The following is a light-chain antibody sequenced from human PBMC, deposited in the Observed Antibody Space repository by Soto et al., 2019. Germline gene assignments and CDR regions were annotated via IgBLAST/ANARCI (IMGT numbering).Light chain of an antibody. CDR2: YVS. CDR1: SSDVGAYNY. CDR3: SSYTSRSTVV. V-gene: IGLV2-14*03. J-gene: IGLJ2*01. Sequence: QSALTQPASVSGSPGQSITISCTGTSSDVGAYNYVSWYQQHPGKAPKLIIYYVSNRPSGVSNRFSGSKSGNTASLTISGLQAEDEADYYCSSYTSRSTVVFGGRTKLTVL.